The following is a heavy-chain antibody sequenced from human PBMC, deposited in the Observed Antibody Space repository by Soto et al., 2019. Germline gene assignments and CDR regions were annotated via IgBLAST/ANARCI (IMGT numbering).Heavy chain of an antibody. D-gene: IGHD5-18*01. CDR2: ISYDGSNK. V-gene: IGHV3-30*18. CDR1: GFTFSSYG. J-gene: IGHJ4*02. CDR3: AKSEYSYGNGYYFDY. Sequence: GGSLRLSCAASGFTFSSYGMHWVRQAPGKGLEWVAVISYDGSNKYYADSVKGRFTISRDNSKNTLYLQMNSLRAEDTAVYYCAKSEYSYGNGYYFDYWGQGTLVTVSS.